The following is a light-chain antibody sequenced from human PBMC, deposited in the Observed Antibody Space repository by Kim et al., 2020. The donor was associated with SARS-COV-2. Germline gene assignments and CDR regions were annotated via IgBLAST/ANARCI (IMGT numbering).Light chain of an antibody. CDR3: QQRSNWPVT. Sequence: LSPGERANLSCRASQSVTTFLSWYQQKPGQAPRLLIYDASNRVTGIPGRFSGAGSGTDFTLTISSLDPEDFAVYYCQQRSNWPVTFGQGTRLEIK. J-gene: IGKJ5*01. CDR2: DAS. CDR1: QSVTTF. V-gene: IGKV3-11*01.